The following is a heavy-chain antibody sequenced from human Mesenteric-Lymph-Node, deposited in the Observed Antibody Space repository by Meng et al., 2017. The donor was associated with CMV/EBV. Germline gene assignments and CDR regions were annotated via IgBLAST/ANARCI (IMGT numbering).Heavy chain of an antibody. CDR2: IFSGGST. J-gene: IGHJ6*02. V-gene: IGHV3-23*03. CDR3: ARGPSSRDPYYNYGMDV. CDR1: GFTFGSYA. D-gene: IGHD6-13*01. Sequence: GESLKISCAASGFTFGSYAMTWVRQAPGKGLEWLSLIFSGGSTFYADSVKGRFTVSRDNSENTLYLQMNSLRAEDTAIYYCARGPSSRDPYYNYGMDVWGQGTTVTVSS.